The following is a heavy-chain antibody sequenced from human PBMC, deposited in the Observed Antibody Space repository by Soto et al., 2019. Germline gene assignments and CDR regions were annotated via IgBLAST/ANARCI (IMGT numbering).Heavy chain of an antibody. V-gene: IGHV2-5*02. J-gene: IGHJ4*02. CDR1: GFSLSTSGVG. Sequence: QITLKESGPTLVKPTQTLTLTWTFSGFSLSTSGVGVGWIRQPPGKALEWLALIYWDDDKRYSPSLKSRLTITKDTSKNQVVLTMTNMDPVDTATYYCAHHYSSSHHRGFDYWGQGTLVTVSS. D-gene: IGHD6-13*01. CDR3: AHHYSSSHHRGFDY. CDR2: IYWDDDK.